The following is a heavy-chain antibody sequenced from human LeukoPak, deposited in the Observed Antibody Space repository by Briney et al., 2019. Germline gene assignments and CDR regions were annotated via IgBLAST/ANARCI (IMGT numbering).Heavy chain of an antibody. CDR2: IYYSGST. CDR3: AISSSWTQRFDY. Sequence: SETLSLTCTASGGSISSYYWSWIRQPPGKGLEWIGYIYYSGSTNYNPSLKSRVTISVDTSKNQFSLKLSSVTAADTAVYYCAISSSWTQRFDYWGQGTLVTVSS. D-gene: IGHD6-13*01. V-gene: IGHV4-59*01. J-gene: IGHJ4*02. CDR1: GGSISSYY.